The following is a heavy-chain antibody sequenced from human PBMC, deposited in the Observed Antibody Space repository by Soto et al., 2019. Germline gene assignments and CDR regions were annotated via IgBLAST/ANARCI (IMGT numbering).Heavy chain of an antibody. D-gene: IGHD6-19*01. V-gene: IGHV4-34*01. CDR2: INHRGST. CDR1: GGSFNSYY. Sequence: QVQLQQWGAGLLRPSETLSLTCGVSGGSFNSYYWSWIRQAPGMGLEWIAEINHRGSTNYNPSLKSRVTISVDTYKNEFSLKLNAVTVADVAIYYCARGGFGSGWDGTFDVWGQGTMVNLSS. J-gene: IGHJ3*01. CDR3: ARGGFGSGWDGTFDV.